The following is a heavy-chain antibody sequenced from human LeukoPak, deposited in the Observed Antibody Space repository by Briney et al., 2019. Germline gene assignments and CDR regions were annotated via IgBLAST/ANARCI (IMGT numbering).Heavy chain of an antibody. D-gene: IGHD6-19*01. V-gene: IGHV4-59*12. J-gene: IGHJ4*02. CDR2: IYYSGST. CDR1: GGSISSYY. CDR3: ARDSRVAGTYDY. Sequence: SETLSLTCTVSGGSISSYYWSWIRQPPGKGLEWIGYIYYSGSTNHNPSLKSRVTISVDTSKNQFSLKLSSVTAADTAVYYCARDSRVAGTYDYWGQGTLVTVSS.